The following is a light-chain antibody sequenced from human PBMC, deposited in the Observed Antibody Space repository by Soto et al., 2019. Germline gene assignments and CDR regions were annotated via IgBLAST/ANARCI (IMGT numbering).Light chain of an antibody. J-gene: IGKJ2*01. CDR3: QQSDSTPYT. CDR2: DAS. Sequence: DIQMTQSPSSLSASVGDSVTITCRASQTISTYLNWYQQKPWKAPRLLIYDASSLLSGVPSRFSGSGSGTDFTLTIASLQPEDFSTYYCQQSDSTPYTFGQGTKVEI. CDR1: QTISTY. V-gene: IGKV1-39*01.